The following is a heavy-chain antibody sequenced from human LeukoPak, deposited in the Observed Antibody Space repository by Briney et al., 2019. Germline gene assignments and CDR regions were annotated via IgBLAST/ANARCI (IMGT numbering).Heavy chain of an antibody. CDR1: GYTFTAYY. V-gene: IGHV1-46*01. CDR2: INPSDGST. CDR3: ARYGSGDY. Sequence: GASVKVSCKASGYTFTAYYMHWVRQAPGQVRQAPGQGLEWTGIINPSDGSTTYAQKFQGRVTMTRDTSTSTLYMELSSLRSEDTAVYYCARYGSGDYWGQGTLVTVSS. D-gene: IGHD6-19*01. J-gene: IGHJ4*02.